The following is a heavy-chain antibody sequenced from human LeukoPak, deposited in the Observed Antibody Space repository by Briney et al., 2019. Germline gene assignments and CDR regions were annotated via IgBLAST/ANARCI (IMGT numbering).Heavy chain of an antibody. D-gene: IGHD5-12*01. Sequence: GASVKVSCKASGYTFTSYGISWVRQAPGQGLEWMGWISAYNGNTNYAQKFQERVTITRDMSTSTAYMELSSLRSEDTAVYYCAAWRYGYADYWGQGTLVTVSS. J-gene: IGHJ4*02. CDR3: AAWRYGYADY. CDR1: GYTFTSYG. V-gene: IGHV1-18*01. CDR2: ISAYNGNT.